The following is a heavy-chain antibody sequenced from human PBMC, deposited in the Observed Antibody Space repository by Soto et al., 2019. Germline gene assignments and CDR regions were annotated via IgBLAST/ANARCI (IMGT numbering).Heavy chain of an antibody. D-gene: IGHD1-1*01. CDR3: ARGRYGDY. CDR1: GYTFTSYG. J-gene: IGHJ4*02. Sequence: QVHLVQSGAEVKKPGASVKVSCKCSGYTFTSYGITWVRQAPGQGLEWMGWISAHNDNTDYAQNLQGRVTVTRDTSSSTAYMELRSLRSDDTAVYYCARGRYGDYWGQGALVTVSS. V-gene: IGHV1-18*01. CDR2: ISAHNDNT.